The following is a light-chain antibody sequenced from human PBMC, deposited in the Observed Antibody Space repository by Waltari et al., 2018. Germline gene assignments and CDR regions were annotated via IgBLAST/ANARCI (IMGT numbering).Light chain of an antibody. CDR2: EVS. V-gene: IGLV2-14*01. CDR3: SSYTTSSAPGV. Sequence: QSALTQPASVSGSPGQSITISCSGTDSDVGAYDFVSWYQQHPGNAPHLIIYEVSNRHSGISTRFSASKFGKTASLTISGLQAEDEADYYCSSYTTSSAPGVFGTGTRVTVL. J-gene: IGLJ1*01. CDR1: DSDVGAYDF.